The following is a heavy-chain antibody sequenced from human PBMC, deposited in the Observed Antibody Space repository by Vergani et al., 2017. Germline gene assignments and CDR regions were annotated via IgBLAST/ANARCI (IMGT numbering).Heavy chain of an antibody. CDR1: GGSLSSSSYY. CDR3: AGHENYYGSSGYNHRKQNWYFDL. Sequence: QLQLQESGPGLVKPSETLSLICTVSGGSLSSSSYYWGWIRQPPGTGLEWIGSIYYSWSTYYNPSLKSRVTISVDTSKNQFSLKLSSVAAADTAVYYCAGHENYYGSSGYNHRKQNWYFDLWGRGTLVTVSS. D-gene: IGHD3-22*01. V-gene: IGHV4-39*01. CDR2: IYYSWST. J-gene: IGHJ2*01.